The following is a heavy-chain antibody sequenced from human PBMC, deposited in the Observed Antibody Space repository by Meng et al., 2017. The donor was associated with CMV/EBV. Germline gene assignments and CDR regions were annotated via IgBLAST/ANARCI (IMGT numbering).Heavy chain of an antibody. CDR3: ARVGTIFRGYYFDY. CDR1: GFTFSSYE. J-gene: IGHJ4*02. D-gene: IGHD3-3*01. V-gene: IGHV3-48*03. CDR2: ISSSSSTI. Sequence: GESLKISCAASGFTFSSYEMNWVRQAPGKGLEWVSYISSSSSTIYYADSVKGRFTIPRDNAKNSLYLQMNSLRAEDTAVYYCARVGTIFRGYYFDYWGQGTLVTVSS.